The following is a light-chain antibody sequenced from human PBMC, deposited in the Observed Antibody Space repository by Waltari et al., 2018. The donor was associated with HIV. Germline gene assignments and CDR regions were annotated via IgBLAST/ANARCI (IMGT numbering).Light chain of an antibody. CDR3: QQYANVPWT. CDR1: RDISNH. Sequence: DIQMTQCPSSLSASVGDRVTITCQASRDISNHLNWYQQKPGTAPQLLIYDASNVETGIPSRFSGSGSGTDFTFTISSLQPEDSAIYSCQQYANVPWTFGQGTRVEIK. V-gene: IGKV1-33*01. CDR2: DAS. J-gene: IGKJ1*01.